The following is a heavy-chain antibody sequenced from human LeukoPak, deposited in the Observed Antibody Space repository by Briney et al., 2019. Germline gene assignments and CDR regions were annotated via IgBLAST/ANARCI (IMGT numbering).Heavy chain of an antibody. D-gene: IGHD3-22*01. Sequence: SETLSLTCTVSGGSISSSSYYWGWIRQPPGKGLEWIGSIYYSGSTYYNPSLKSRVTISVDTSKSQFSLKLSSVTAADTAVYYCACPEVVVTVDHFDYWGQGTLVTVSS. CDR1: GGSISSSSYY. V-gene: IGHV4-39*01. CDR2: IYYSGST. CDR3: ACPEVVVTVDHFDY. J-gene: IGHJ4*02.